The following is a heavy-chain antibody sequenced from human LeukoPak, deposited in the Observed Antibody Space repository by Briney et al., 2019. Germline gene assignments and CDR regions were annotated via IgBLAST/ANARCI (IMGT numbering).Heavy chain of an antibody. CDR1: GFRFSSYA. D-gene: IGHD7-27*01. Sequence: PGGSLRLSCAASGFRFSSYAMSWVRQAPGKGLEWVSAISGSGVSTYYADSVKGRFTVSRDNSKNTLYLQMSSLRAEDTAVYYCARDNWGLDYWGQGTLVTVSS. V-gene: IGHV3-23*01. J-gene: IGHJ4*02. CDR3: ARDNWGLDY. CDR2: ISGSGVST.